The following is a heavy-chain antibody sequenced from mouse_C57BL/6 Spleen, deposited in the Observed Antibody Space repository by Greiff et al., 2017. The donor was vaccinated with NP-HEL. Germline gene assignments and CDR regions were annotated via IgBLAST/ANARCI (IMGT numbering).Heavy chain of an antibody. CDR1: GYTFTSYW. V-gene: IGHV1-50*01. Sequence: VQLQQPGAELVKPGASVKLSCKASGYTFTSYWMQWVKQRPGQGLEWIGEIDPSDSYTNYNQKFKGKATLTVDTSSSTAYMQLSSLTSEDSAVYYCARYYYGSSSYAMDYWGQGTSVTVSS. CDR3: ARYYYGSSSYAMDY. J-gene: IGHJ4*01. D-gene: IGHD1-1*01. CDR2: IDPSDSYT.